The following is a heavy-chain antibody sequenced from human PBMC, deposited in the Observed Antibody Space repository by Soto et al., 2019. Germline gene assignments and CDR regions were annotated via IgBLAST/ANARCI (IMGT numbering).Heavy chain of an antibody. CDR2: INPNSGGT. J-gene: IGHJ4*02. V-gene: IGHV1-2*04. Sequence: ASVKVSCKASGYTFTGYYMHWVRQAPGQGLEWMGWINPNSGGTNYAQKFQGWVTMTRDTSISTAYMELSRLRSDDTAVYYCARARDYGGNSRMRYFDYWGQGTLVTVSS. CDR1: GYTFTGYY. CDR3: ARARDYGGNSRMRYFDY. D-gene: IGHD4-17*01.